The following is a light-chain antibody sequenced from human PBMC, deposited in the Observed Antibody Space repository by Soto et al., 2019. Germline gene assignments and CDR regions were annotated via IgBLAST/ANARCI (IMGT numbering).Light chain of an antibody. CDR3: QQYQIYPWT. J-gene: IGKJ1*01. CDR2: ESS. CDR1: QTIHS. V-gene: IGKV1-5*03. Sequence: DIQMTQSPSTLSASIGDRVTITCRASQTIHSLAWYQQKPGKAPNLLIYESSNLESGAPSRFSGSVSGTEFSLTSSSLQPDDFATYYCQQYQIYPWTFGQGTKVEI.